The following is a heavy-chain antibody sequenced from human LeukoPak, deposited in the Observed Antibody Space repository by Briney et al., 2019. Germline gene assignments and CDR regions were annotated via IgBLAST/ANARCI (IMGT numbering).Heavy chain of an antibody. J-gene: IGHJ4*02. D-gene: IGHD3-22*01. CDR1: GGSISSYY. CDR2: ICDSGST. CDR3: ARQSISGSSLSYFDY. Sequence: ETLSLTCTVSGGSISSYYWSWIRQPPGKGLEWIGNICDSGSTDYNPSLKSRLTIPVDTSKNQCSLKLSSVTAADTAVYYCARQSISGSSLSYFDYWGQGTLVNVSS. V-gene: IGHV4-59*01.